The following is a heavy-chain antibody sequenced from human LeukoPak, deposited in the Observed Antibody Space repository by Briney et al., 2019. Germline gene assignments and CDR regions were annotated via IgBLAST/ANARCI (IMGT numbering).Heavy chain of an antibody. Sequence: PSETLSLTCSVPGGAISSDYCSWIRHPARQGLDWIGRIYTSGSTHYKPSHKRLVTMSLDTSNHQFSLKLSSVTAAYTAVYYCARCRHGSCDYFDYWGQGNLVTVSS. CDR2: IYTSGST. D-gene: IGHD1-26*01. CDR1: GGAISSDY. CDR3: ARCRHGSCDYFDY. V-gene: IGHV4-4*07. J-gene: IGHJ4*02.